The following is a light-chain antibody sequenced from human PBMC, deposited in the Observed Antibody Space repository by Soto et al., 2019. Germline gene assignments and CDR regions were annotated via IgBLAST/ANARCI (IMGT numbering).Light chain of an antibody. CDR3: QQFYSGPST. Sequence: DIVMTQAPEFPSVSLGGRATIHCKSSQSVLFTSNDKSFLAWYQHKVGQPPRLLINWSSVRESGVPDRFSGRGSWADITRTTSNLQAEDVAVYYWQQFYSGPSTFGQGTKVES. V-gene: IGKV4-1*01. CDR1: QSVLFTSNDKSF. CDR2: WSS. J-gene: IGKJ1*01.